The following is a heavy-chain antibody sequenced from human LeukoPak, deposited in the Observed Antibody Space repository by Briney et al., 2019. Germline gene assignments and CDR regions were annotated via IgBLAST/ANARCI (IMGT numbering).Heavy chain of an antibody. Sequence: SETLSLTCTVSGGSVSGGSYYWSWIRQPPGKGLEWIGYIYYSGSTNYNPSLKSRVTISVDTSKNQFSLKLSSVTAADTAVYYCARDSGSYFDAFDIWGQGTMVTVSS. CDR2: IYYSGST. V-gene: IGHV4-61*01. CDR3: ARDSGSYFDAFDI. CDR1: GGSVSGGSYY. D-gene: IGHD1-26*01. J-gene: IGHJ3*02.